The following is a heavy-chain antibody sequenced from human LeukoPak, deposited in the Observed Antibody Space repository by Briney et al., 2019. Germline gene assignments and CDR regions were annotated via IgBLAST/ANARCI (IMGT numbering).Heavy chain of an antibody. D-gene: IGHD2-15*01. CDR1: GGTFSSYA. Sequence: EASVKVSCKASGGTFSSYAISWVRQAPGQGLEWMGGIIPIFGTANYARKFQGRVTITADKSTSTAYMELSSLRSEDTAVYYCARTYCSGGSCYRFPLIFFDYWGQGTLVTVSS. V-gene: IGHV1-69*06. J-gene: IGHJ4*02. CDR2: IIPIFGTA. CDR3: ARTYCSGGSCYRFPLIFFDY.